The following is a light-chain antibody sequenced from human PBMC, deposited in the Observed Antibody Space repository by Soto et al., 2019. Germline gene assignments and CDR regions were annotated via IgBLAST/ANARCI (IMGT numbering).Light chain of an antibody. Sequence: EIKLTQSPATLSVSPGESATLSCRASQRSNNKLAWYQQKPWQAPRLLIYATSAMATGVPARFSGSGSATEFTLTISSLQSEDCAVYYCQQYDNWPPTTFGQGTKVEIK. V-gene: IGKV3-15*01. CDR1: QRSNNK. CDR3: QQYDNWPPTT. J-gene: IGKJ1*01. CDR2: ATS.